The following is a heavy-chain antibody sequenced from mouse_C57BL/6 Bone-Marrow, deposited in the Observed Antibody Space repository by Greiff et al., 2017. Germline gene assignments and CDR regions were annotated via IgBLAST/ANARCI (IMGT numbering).Heavy chain of an antibody. D-gene: IGHD1-1*02. V-gene: IGHV5-17*01. Sequence: EVQRVESGGGLVKPGGSLKLSCAASGFTFSDYGMHWVRQAPEKGLEWVAYISSGSSTIYYADTVKGRFTISRDNAKNTLFLQMTSLRSEDTAMYDCARGGYPHYYAMDYWGQGTSVTVSS. CDR2: ISSGSSTI. CDR1: GFTFSDYG. J-gene: IGHJ4*01. CDR3: ARGGYPHYYAMDY.